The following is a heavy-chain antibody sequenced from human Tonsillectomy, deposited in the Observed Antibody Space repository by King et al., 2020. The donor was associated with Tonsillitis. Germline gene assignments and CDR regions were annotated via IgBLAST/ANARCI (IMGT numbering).Heavy chain of an antibody. CDR2: ISSSSRHI. CDR3: ARVASYHGAFAMGYYYAMDV. V-gene: IGHV3-21*01. D-gene: IGHD2-2*01. J-gene: IGHJ6*02. Sequence: DVQLVESGGGLVKPGGSLRLSCAVSGFNFNNSSMNWVRQASGKGLEWVSSISSSSRHIYYADSVKGRFTISRDNAKNSLYLQMNSLRAEDTAVYYCARVASYHGAFAMGYYYAMDVWGQGNTVTVSS. CDR1: GFNFNNSS.